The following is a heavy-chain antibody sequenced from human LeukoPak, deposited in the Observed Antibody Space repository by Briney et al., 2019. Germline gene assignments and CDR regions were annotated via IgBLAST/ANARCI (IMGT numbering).Heavy chain of an antibody. CDR1: GYTFTGYY. V-gene: IGHV1-2*02. CDR2: INPNSGAT. CDR3: ARDSCSGGGCHYGYFDL. J-gene: IGHJ2*01. D-gene: IGHD2-15*01. Sequence: ASVKVSCKASGYTFTGYYMHWVRQAPGQGLEWMGWINPNSGATNYAQKFQGRVTMTRDTSISTASMELSSLKADDTAVYYCARDSCSGGGCHYGYFDLWGRGTLVTVSS.